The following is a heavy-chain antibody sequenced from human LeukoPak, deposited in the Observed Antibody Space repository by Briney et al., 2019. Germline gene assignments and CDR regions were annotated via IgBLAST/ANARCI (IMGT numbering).Heavy chain of an antibody. V-gene: IGHV4-34*01. D-gene: IGHD6-19*01. J-gene: IGHJ5*02. CDR2: INHSGST. CDR1: GGSFSGYY. Sequence: SETLSLTCAVYGGSFSGYYWSWIRQPPGKGLEWIGEINHSGSTNYNPSLKSRVTISVDTSKNQFSLKLSSVTAADTAVYYCARRGVAVAGNWFDPWGQGTLVTVSS. CDR3: ARRGVAVAGNWFDP.